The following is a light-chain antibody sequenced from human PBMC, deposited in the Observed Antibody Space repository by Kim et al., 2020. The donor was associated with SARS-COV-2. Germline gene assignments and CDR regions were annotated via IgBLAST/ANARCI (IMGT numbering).Light chain of an antibody. CDR3: QAWDSSTAI. V-gene: IGLV3-1*01. J-gene: IGLJ2*01. CDR2: QYS. Sequence: SRSPGQTASITFSGDKLGDKYACWYQQKPGQSPVLVIYQYSKRPSGIPERFSGSNSGNTATLTISGTQAMDEADYYCQAWDSSTAIFGGGTQLTVL. CDR1: KLGDKY.